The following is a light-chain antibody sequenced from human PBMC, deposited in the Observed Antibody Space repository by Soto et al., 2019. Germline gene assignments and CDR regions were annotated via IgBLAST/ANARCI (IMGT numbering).Light chain of an antibody. J-gene: IGKJ3*01. Sequence: DIQMTQSPSTLSASVGDRVTITCRASQSNSRSLAWYQQKPGKAPNLLIFDASSLEGGVPSRFSGSGFGTEFILTITNLQPADFATYYCQQYSDFLISFGPGTTVDFK. CDR3: QQYSDFLIS. CDR2: DAS. V-gene: IGKV1-5*01. CDR1: QSNSRS.